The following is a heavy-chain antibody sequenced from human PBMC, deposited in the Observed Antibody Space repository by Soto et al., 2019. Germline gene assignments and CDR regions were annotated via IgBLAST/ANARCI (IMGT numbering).Heavy chain of an antibody. CDR1: GYTFTGHY. Sequence: ASVKVSCKASGYTFTGHYIHWVRQAPEQGPEWMGEIGPESGATRYAQKFQGRVTMTMDMSITTVYMELSNLSPDDTAVYYCARDGEGSSGYPGFDYWGQGTLVTVSS. V-gene: IGHV1-2*02. CDR3: ARDGEGSSGYPGFDY. J-gene: IGHJ4*02. CDR2: IGPESGAT. D-gene: IGHD6-19*01.